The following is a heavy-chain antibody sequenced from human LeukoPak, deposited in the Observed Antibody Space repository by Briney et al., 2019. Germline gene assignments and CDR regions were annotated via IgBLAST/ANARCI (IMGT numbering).Heavy chain of an antibody. D-gene: IGHD6-19*01. CDR2: IIPIFGTA. CDR1: GGTFISYA. Sequence: ASVKVSCKASGGTFISYAINWVRQAPGQGLEWMGGIIPIFGTANYAQKFQGRVTITADESTSTAYMELSSLRSEDTAVYYCARVLKYSSGWYPYYYYGMDVWGQGTTVTVSS. CDR3: ARVLKYSSGWYPYYYYGMDV. J-gene: IGHJ6*02. V-gene: IGHV1-69*13.